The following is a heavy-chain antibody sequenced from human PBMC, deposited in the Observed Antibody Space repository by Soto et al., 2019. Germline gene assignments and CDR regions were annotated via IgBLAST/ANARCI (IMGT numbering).Heavy chain of an antibody. J-gene: IGHJ4*02. CDR3: ARDRAKGGGSAGFDY. Sequence: QVQLVQSGAEVKKPGASVNVSCKASGYTFTVYYMHWVRQAPGQGLEWMGWINPKSGSTMYPQKFQGRVTMTWDTSINTAYMALTRLRSDDPAVYYCARDRAKGGGSAGFDYWGQGPLVTVPS. CDR2: INPKSGST. D-gene: IGHD1-26*01. V-gene: IGHV1-2*02. CDR1: GYTFTVYY.